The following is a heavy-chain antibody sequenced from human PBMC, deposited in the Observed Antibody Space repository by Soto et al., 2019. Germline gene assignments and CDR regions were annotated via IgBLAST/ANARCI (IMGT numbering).Heavy chain of an antibody. CDR2: ISYDGSNK. J-gene: IGHJ6*02. D-gene: IGHD1-20*01. Sequence: PGGSLRLSCAASGFTFSSYAMHWVRQAPGKGLEWVAVISYDGSNKYYADSVKGRFTISRDNSKNTLYLQVNSLRAEDTAVYYCARDGVNWNYYYYYGMDVWGQGTTVTVSS. CDR1: GFTFSSYA. V-gene: IGHV3-30-3*01. CDR3: ARDGVNWNYYYYYGMDV.